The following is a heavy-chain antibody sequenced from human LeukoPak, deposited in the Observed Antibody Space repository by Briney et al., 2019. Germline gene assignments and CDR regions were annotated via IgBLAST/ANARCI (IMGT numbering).Heavy chain of an antibody. CDR1: GGSFSGYY. V-gene: IGHV4-34*01. CDR2: INHSGST. J-gene: IGHJ5*02. CDR3: ARGWYSSDWGWFDP. Sequence: KPSETLSLTCAVYGGSFSGYYWSWIRQPPGKGLEWIGEINHSGSTNYNPSLKSRVTISVDPSKNQFSLKLSSVTAADTAVYYCARGWYSSDWGWFDPWGQGTLVTVSS. D-gene: IGHD6-19*01.